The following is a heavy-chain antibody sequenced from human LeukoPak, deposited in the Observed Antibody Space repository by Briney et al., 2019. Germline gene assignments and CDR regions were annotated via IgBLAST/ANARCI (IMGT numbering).Heavy chain of an antibody. D-gene: IGHD3-9*01. CDR3: ARGGYDILTGYYPYDY. J-gene: IGHJ4*02. CDR1: GYTFTSYG. CDR2: ISAYNGNT. Sequence: ASVKVSCKASGYTFTSYGISWVRQAPGQGLEWMGWISAYNGNTNYAQKLQGRVTMTTDTSTSTAYMELRSLRSDDTAVYYCARGGYDILTGYYPYDYWGQGTLVTVSS. V-gene: IGHV1-18*01.